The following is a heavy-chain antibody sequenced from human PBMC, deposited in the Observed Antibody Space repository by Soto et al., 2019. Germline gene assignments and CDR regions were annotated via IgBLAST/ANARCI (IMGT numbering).Heavy chain of an antibody. Sequence: ESLKISCKGSGYSFTSYWISWVRQMPGKGLEWMGRIDPSDSYTNYSPSFQGHVTISADKSISTAYLQWSSLKASDTAMYYCASQRYNWNYLQYYYYYGMDVWGQGTTVTVSS. V-gene: IGHV5-10-1*01. CDR2: IDPSDSYT. D-gene: IGHD1-7*01. CDR3: ASQRYNWNYLQYYYYYGMDV. J-gene: IGHJ6*02. CDR1: GYSFTSYW.